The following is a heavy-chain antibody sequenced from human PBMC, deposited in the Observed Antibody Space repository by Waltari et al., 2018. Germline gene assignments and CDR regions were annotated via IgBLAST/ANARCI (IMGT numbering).Heavy chain of an antibody. Sequence: EVQLVESGGAMVQPVGSLRLPCAASGFVFGSFEMNWVSQAQGKDPEWLSSIRSAARTISYADSLKGRFFISRDNAKSTLYQPMKTLRVEDTAVYYCARDQGPAGYNWFDAWGQGTLVTVSS. CDR3: ARDQGPAGYNWFDA. D-gene: IGHD3-10*01. J-gene: IGHJ5*02. V-gene: IGHV3-48*03. CDR2: IRSAARTI. CDR1: GFVFGSFE.